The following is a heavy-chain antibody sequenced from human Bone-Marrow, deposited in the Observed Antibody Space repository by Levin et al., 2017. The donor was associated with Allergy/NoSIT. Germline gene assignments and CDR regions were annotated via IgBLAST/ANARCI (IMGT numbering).Heavy chain of an antibody. Sequence: SCTASGFKFSSYNMNWIRQSPGKGLEWVSSISGSSSYIYYAESLKGRCTISRDNARNSLYLEMNGLRGEDTAVYYCARSGGAVAGNDAFDFWGQGTMVTVSS. CDR3: ARSGGAVAGNDAFDF. V-gene: IGHV3-21*01. CDR1: GFKFSSYN. CDR2: ISGSSSYI. J-gene: IGHJ3*01. D-gene: IGHD6-19*01.